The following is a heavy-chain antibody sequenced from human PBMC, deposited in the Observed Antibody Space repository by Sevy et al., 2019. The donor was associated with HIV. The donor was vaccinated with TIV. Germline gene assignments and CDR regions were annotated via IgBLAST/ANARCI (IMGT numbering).Heavy chain of an antibody. CDR2: IAPYNGDT. Sequence: ASVNVSCKASGYIFENYDITWVRQAPGRGLEWMGWIAPYNGDTSSPQKFQGRVTMTTDRSTRTAYMELNSLTSDDAGVYYCARGRAPDSGKYSFNYWGQGTLVTVSS. CDR3: ARGRAPDSGKYSFNY. CDR1: GYIFENYD. D-gene: IGHD1-26*01. V-gene: IGHV1-18*01. J-gene: IGHJ4*02.